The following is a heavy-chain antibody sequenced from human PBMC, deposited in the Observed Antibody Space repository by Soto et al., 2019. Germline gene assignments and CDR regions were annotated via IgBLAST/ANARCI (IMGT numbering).Heavy chain of an antibody. V-gene: IGHV3-23*01. CDR3: AKCGSKYYYYYMDV. CDR1: GFTFSSYA. D-gene: IGHD5-12*01. J-gene: IGHJ6*03. CDR2: ISGSGGST. Sequence: PGGSLRLSCAASGFTFSSYAMSWVRQAPGKGLERVSAISGSGGSTYYADSVKGRFTISRDNSKNTLYLQMNSLRAEDTAVYYCAKCGSKYYYYYMDVWGKGTTVTVSS.